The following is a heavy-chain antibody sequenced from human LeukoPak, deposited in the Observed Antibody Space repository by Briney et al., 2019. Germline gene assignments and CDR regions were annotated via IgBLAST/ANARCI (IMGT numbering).Heavy chain of an antibody. CDR1: GFTFSSYS. CDR2: VSSSSSYI. J-gene: IGHJ4*02. CDR3: ARVHREVASRYYFDY. Sequence: PGGSLRLSCAASGFTFSSYSMNWVRRAPGKGLEWVSSVSSSSSYIYYADSVKGRFTISRDNAKNSLYLQMNGLRAEDTAVYYCARVHREVASRYYFDYWGQGTLVTVSS. V-gene: IGHV3-21*01. D-gene: IGHD1-26*01.